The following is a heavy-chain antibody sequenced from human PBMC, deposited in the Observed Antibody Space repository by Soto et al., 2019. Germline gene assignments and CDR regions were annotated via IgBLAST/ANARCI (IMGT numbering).Heavy chain of an antibody. CDR2: IVVGSGNT. V-gene: IGHV1-58*02. Sequence: QMQLVQSGPEVKKPGTSVKVSCKASGFTFTSSAMQWVRQARGQRLEWIGWIVVGSGNTNYAQKFQERVTITRDMSTSTAYMELSSLRSEDTVVYYCAAVIPGVVPAAIYMDVWGKGTTVTVSS. J-gene: IGHJ6*03. CDR1: GFTFTSSA. D-gene: IGHD2-2*01. CDR3: AAVIPGVVPAAIYMDV.